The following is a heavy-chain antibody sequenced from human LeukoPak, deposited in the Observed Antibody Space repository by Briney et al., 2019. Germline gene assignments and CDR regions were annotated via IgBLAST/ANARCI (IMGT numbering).Heavy chain of an antibody. CDR2: IYSAGST. CDR3: ARYGSSWDLDY. V-gene: IGHV3-53*01. D-gene: IGHD6-13*01. Sequence: TGGSLRLSCAASGFTVSTNYMSWVRQAPGKGLEWVSVIYSAGSTYYADSVKGRFTVSRDNSKNTLYLQMNSLRAEDTAVYYCARYGSSWDLDYWGQGTLVTVSS. CDR1: GFTVSTNY. J-gene: IGHJ4*02.